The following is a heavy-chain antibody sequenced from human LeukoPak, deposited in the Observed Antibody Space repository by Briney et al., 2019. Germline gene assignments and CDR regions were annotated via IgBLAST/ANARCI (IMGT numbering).Heavy chain of an antibody. Sequence: ASVKVSCKASGYTFINYDINWVRQAAGQGLEWMGWMNPNSGNTGYAQKFQGRVTMTRNTSMSTAYMELSSLRSEDTAVYYCARAPGYDFWTRPYYYYYMDVRGKGTTVTVS. CDR2: MNPNSGNT. J-gene: IGHJ6*03. CDR3: ARAPGYDFWTRPYYYYYMDV. CDR1: GYTFINYD. V-gene: IGHV1-8*01. D-gene: IGHD3-3*01.